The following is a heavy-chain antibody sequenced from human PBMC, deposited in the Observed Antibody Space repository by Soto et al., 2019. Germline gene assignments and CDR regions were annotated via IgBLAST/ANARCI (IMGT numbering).Heavy chain of an antibody. CDR3: ARAPDCGGDCYPNWFDP. Sequence: PSETLALTCTVSGGSVSSGSYYWSWIRQPPWKGLEWIGYIYYSGSTNYNPSLKSRVTISVDTSKNQFSLKLSSVTAADTAVYYCARAPDCGGDCYPNWFDPWGQGTLVTVSS. V-gene: IGHV4-61*01. CDR1: GGSVSSGSYY. J-gene: IGHJ5*02. CDR2: IYYSGST. D-gene: IGHD2-21*02.